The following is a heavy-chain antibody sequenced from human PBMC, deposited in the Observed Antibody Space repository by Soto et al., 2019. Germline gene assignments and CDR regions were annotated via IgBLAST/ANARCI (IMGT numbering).Heavy chain of an antibody. CDR3: ARGGGYTSLGYYYYGMDV. J-gene: IGHJ6*02. Sequence: SQTLSLTCAISGDSVSSNSAAWNWIRQSPSRGLEWLGRTYYRSKWYNDYAVSVKSRITINPDTSKNQFSLQLNSVTPEDTAVYYCARGGGYTSLGYYYYGMDVWGQGTTVTVSS. CDR1: GDSVSSNSAA. V-gene: IGHV6-1*01. CDR2: TYYRSKWYN. D-gene: IGHD6-13*01.